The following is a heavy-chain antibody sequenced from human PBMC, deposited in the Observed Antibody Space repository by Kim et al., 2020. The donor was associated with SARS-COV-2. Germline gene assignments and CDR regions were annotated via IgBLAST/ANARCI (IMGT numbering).Heavy chain of an antibody. J-gene: IGHJ4*02. CDR3: ARSSMGVTPFDY. D-gene: IGHD2-15*01. V-gene: IGHV4-59*01. Sequence: NYNPSLKSRVTISVDTAKNQFSLKRSSVTAADTAVYYCARSSMGVTPFDYWGQGTLVTVSS.